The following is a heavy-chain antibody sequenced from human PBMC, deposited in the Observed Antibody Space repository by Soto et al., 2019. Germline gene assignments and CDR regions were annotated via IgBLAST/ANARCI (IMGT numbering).Heavy chain of an antibody. J-gene: IGHJ3*02. D-gene: IGHD1-26*01. CDR3: AHRHELGSFDI. CDR2: IYWNDDK. CDR1: GFSLRTRAVG. Sequence: QITLKESGPTLVKPTQTLTLTCTFSGFSLRTRAVGVGWIRQPPGKALEWLALIYWNDDKRYSPSLKNRLTITKDTSKNHVVLTMTNMDPVDTATYYCAHRHELGSFDIWGQGTKVTVSS. V-gene: IGHV2-5*01.